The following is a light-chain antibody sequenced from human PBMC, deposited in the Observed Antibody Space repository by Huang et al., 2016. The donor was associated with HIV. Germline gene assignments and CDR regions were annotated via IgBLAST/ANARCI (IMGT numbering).Light chain of an antibody. CDR1: QDISNY. Sequence: DIQMTQSPSSLSASVGDRVTITCQASQDISNYLSWYQHKPGRAPKPLIFDASSWETGVPSRCSGSGSGTYFTLTIASLQPEDVATYYCQHYDDPYTFGQGTKLEIK. J-gene: IGKJ2*01. V-gene: IGKV1-33*01. CDR3: QHYDDPYT. CDR2: DAS.